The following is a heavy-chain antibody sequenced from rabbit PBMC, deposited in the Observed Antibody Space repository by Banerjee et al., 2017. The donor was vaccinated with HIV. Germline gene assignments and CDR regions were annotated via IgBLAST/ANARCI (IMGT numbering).Heavy chain of an antibody. CDR2: INTDTVYT. V-gene: IGHV1S45*01. D-gene: IGHD1-1*01. J-gene: IGHJ3*01. Sequence: QEQLVESRGGLVQPGESLTLSCKASGFTISSGYDMSWVRQAPGKGLEWIGYINTDTVYTAYASWAKGRFTISKTSSTTVTLQMTSLTAADTATYFCARGFAYYGTRLDLWGPGTLVTVS. CDR1: GFTISSGYD. CDR3: ARGFAYYGTRLDL.